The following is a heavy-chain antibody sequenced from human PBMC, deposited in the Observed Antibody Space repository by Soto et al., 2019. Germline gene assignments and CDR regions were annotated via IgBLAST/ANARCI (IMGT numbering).Heavy chain of an antibody. D-gene: IGHD2-21*01. CDR1: GVSIHNSHSF. Sequence: SETLSLTCTVSGVSIHNSHSFWGWIRKPPGKGLEFIGTVYYSGGAHYNSSLKSRFTISVDTANNQVSLRMRSLTAADTAVYYCGRVVEGATRHTDLDSWGQGTLVTVSS. J-gene: IGHJ5*01. CDR2: VYYSGGA. V-gene: IGHV4-39*01. CDR3: GRVVEGATRHTDLDS.